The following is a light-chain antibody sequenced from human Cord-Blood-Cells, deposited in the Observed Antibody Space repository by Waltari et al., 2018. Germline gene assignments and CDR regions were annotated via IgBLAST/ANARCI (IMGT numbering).Light chain of an antibody. J-gene: IGKJ4*01. CDR3: QQYNNWPPLT. CDR1: QSVSSN. Sequence: EIVMTQSPATLSVSPGERATLSCRASQSVSSNLAWYQQKPGQAPGLLIYGASTRATGIPASFSGSGSGTEFTLTISSLQSEDFAVYYCQQYNNWPPLTFGEGTKVEIK. V-gene: IGKV3-15*01. CDR2: GAS.